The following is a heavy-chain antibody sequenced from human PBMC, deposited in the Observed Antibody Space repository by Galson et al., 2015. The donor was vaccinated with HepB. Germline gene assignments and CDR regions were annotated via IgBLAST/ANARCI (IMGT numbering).Heavy chain of an antibody. CDR2: XXXNTGTYT. J-gene: IGHJ4*02. D-gene: IGHD4-17*01. CDR1: GFTFXXXY. CDR3: ARVTEADYGDXSHFDY. Sequence: ASGFTFXXXYMSWXXPTPGXXLEWLSYXXXNTGTYTNYADSVKGRFTISRDNAKKSLYLQINSLRAEDTAVYYCARVTEADYGDXSHFDYWGQGTLVTXSS. V-gene: IGHV3-11*06.